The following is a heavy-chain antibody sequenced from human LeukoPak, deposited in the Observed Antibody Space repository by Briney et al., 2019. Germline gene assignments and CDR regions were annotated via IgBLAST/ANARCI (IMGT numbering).Heavy chain of an antibody. J-gene: IGHJ4*02. Sequence: PSETLSLTCTVSGGSISSGGYYWSWGRQHRGKGLEWIVYIYYSGSTYYNPSLKSRVTISVDTSKNQFSLKLSSVTAADTAVYYCARARITMVRGVINVFDYWGQGTLVTVSP. D-gene: IGHD3-10*01. CDR3: ARARITMVRGVINVFDY. V-gene: IGHV4-31*03. CDR1: GGSISSGGYY. CDR2: IYYSGST.